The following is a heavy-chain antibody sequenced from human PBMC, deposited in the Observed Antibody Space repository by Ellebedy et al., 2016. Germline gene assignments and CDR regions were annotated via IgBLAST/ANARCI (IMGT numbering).Heavy chain of an antibody. J-gene: IGHJ5*02. Sequence: GGSLRLSXTASGLNFNTFFMSWVRQAPGKGLEWVSSISSSGTDIFYADSVKGRFTISRDNAKNSVYLQMNSLRAEDTAVYYCARGVGGTSLNWFDPWGQGTLVTVSS. D-gene: IGHD3-16*01. V-gene: IGHV3-21*01. CDR3: ARGVGGTSLNWFDP. CDR1: GLNFNTFF. CDR2: ISSSGTDI.